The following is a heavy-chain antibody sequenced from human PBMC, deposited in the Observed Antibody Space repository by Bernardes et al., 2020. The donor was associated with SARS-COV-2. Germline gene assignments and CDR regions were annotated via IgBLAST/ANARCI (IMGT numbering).Heavy chain of an antibody. V-gene: IGHV3-15*07. J-gene: IGHJ4*02. D-gene: IGHD3-22*01. CDR3: TTDLCYYDDNGYPH. Sequence: GGSLRLSCAASGLTFTIAWMNWVRQAPGKGLEWVGRIKNNTDDGTTDYAAPVKGRFTISRDDSKNTLYLQINSLKTEDTAVYYCTTDLCYYDDNGYPHWGQGTLVTVSS. CDR2: IKNNTDDGTT. CDR1: GLTFTIAW.